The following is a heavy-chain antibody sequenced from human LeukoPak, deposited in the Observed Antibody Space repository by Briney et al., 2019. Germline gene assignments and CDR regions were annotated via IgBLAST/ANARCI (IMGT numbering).Heavy chain of an antibody. D-gene: IGHD1-14*01. CDR3: ARGGGGIQPHHY. V-gene: IGHV1-69*04. CDR2: IIPMFGIV. Sequence: ASVKVSCKASGGTFSSYAISWVRQAPGQGLEWMGRIIPMFGIVNYAQKFRGRVTITADKSTSTVYLEVTSLRFDDTAVYYCARGGGGIQPHHYWGQGTLVTVSS. J-gene: IGHJ4*02. CDR1: GGTFSSYA.